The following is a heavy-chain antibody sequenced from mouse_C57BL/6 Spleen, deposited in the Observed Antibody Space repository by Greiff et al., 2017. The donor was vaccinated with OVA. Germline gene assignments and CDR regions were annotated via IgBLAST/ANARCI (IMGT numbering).Heavy chain of an antibody. CDR2: INPSSGYT. Sequence: QVQLKQSGAELARPGASVKMSCKASGYTFTSYTMHWVKQRPGQGLEWIGYINPSSGYTKYNQKFKDKATLTADKSSSTAYMQLRSLTTEDSAVYYCASRNGNDAMDYWGQGTSVTVSS. J-gene: IGHJ4*01. CDR3: ASRNGNDAMDY. CDR1: GYTFTSYT. V-gene: IGHV1-4*01.